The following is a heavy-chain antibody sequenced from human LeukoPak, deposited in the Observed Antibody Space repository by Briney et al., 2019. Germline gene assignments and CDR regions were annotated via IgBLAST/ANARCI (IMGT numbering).Heavy chain of an antibody. CDR3: ARGAYSGYEIYYFDY. CDR2: ISGSGGTT. CDR1: GFTFSNYA. J-gene: IGHJ4*02. D-gene: IGHD5-12*01. V-gene: IGHV3-23*01. Sequence: PGGSLRLSCAAAGFTFSNYATGWVRQAPGKGLEWVSKISGSGGTTNYADSVKGRFTISRDNSKNTLYLQMNSLRAEDTAVYYCARGAYSGYEIYYFDYWGQGTLVTVSS.